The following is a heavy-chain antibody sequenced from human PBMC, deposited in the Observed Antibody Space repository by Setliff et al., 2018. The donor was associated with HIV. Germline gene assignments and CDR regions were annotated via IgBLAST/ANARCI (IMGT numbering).Heavy chain of an antibody. D-gene: IGHD4-17*01. V-gene: IGHV1-18*01. CDR1: GYTFTSYA. CDR3: AKDPSVTVTTI. CDR2: ISAYNGNT. J-gene: IGHJ3*02. Sequence: GASVKVSCKASGYTFTSYAISWVRQAPGQGLEWMGWISAYNGNTNFARKLQGRVTMTTDTSTSTVYMELRSLRSDDTAVYYCAKDPSVTVTTIWSQGTMVTVSS.